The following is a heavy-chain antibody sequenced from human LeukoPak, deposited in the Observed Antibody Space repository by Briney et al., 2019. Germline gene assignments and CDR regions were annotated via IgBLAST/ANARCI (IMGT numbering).Heavy chain of an antibody. CDR2: TYYRSKWYN. J-gene: IGHJ4*02. Sequence: SQTLSLTCAISGDSVSSNSAAWNWIRQSPSRGLEWLGRTYYRSKWYNDYAVSVKSRITINPDTSKNQFSLQLNSVTPEDTAVYYCARGRNYRQRYYYGSGSYNTFDYWGQGTLVTVSS. V-gene: IGHV6-1*01. D-gene: IGHD3-10*01. CDR1: GDSVSSNSAA. CDR3: ARGRNYRQRYYYGSGSYNTFDY.